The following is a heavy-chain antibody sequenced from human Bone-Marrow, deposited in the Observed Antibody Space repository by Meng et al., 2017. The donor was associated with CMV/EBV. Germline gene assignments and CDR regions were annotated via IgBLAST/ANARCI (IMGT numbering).Heavy chain of an antibody. CDR2: ISGSGGST. CDR3: AREGYCSSTSCSIKY. V-gene: IGHV3-23*01. J-gene: IGHJ4*02. CDR1: GFTFSSYA. D-gene: IGHD2-2*01. Sequence: GGSLRLSCAASGFTFSSYAMSWVRQAPGKGLDWFSAISGSGGSTYYADSVKGRFTISRDNAKNSLYLQMNSLRAEDTAVYYCAREGYCSSTSCSIKYWGQGTLVTVSS.